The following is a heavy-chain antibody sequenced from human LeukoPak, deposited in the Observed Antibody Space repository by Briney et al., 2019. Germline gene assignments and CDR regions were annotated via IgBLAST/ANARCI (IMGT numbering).Heavy chain of an antibody. CDR3: ARDRNYYGSGSSLCFDY. Sequence: SVKVSCKASGGTFSSYAISWVRQAPGQGLEWMGRIIPILGIANYAQKFQGRVTITADKSTSTAYMELSSLRSEDTAVYYCARDRNYYGSGSSLCFDYWGQGTLVTVSS. CDR2: IIPILGIA. CDR1: GGTFSSYA. D-gene: IGHD3-10*01. V-gene: IGHV1-69*04. J-gene: IGHJ4*02.